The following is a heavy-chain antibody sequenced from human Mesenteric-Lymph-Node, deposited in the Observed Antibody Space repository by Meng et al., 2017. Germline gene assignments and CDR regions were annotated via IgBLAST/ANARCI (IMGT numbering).Heavy chain of an antibody. Sequence: GGSLRLSCAASGFTFSSYAMTWVRQAPGKGLEWVSVISGSGDSTYYADSVKGRFTISRDNSKNTLYLQMNSLRAEDTAVYYCAKEGYGDYIFYFYGMDVWGQGTTVTVSS. J-gene: IGHJ6*02. CDR3: AKEGYGDYIFYFYGMDV. D-gene: IGHD4-17*01. V-gene: IGHV3-23*01. CDR1: GFTFSSYA. CDR2: ISGSGDST.